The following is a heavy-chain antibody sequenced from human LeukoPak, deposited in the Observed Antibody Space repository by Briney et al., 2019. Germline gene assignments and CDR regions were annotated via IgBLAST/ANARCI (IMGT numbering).Heavy chain of an antibody. CDR1: GYTFTSYG. Sequence: ASVKVSCKASGYTFTSYGISWVRQAPGQGLEWMGWISAYNGNTNYAQKLQGRVTMTTDTSTSTAYMEPRSLRSDDTAVYYCARSSSSRYYYFYGMDVWGKGTTVTVSS. J-gene: IGHJ6*04. V-gene: IGHV1-18*04. CDR2: ISAYNGNT. D-gene: IGHD6-13*01. CDR3: ARSSSSRYYYFYGMDV.